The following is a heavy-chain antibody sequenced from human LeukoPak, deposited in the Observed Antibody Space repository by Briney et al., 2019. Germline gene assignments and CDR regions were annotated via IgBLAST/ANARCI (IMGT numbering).Heavy chain of an antibody. Sequence: GASVKVSCKASGYTFTNYGITWVRQAPGQGLEWMGWISAYTGNTNYAQKLQGRVTLTTDTSTSTAFMELRSLRSDDTAVYYCARSEATMVRGEGYYYGMDVWGQGTTVTVSS. CDR1: GYTFTNYG. V-gene: IGHV1-18*01. CDR3: ARSEATMVRGEGYYYGMDV. CDR2: ISAYTGNT. J-gene: IGHJ6*02. D-gene: IGHD3-10*01.